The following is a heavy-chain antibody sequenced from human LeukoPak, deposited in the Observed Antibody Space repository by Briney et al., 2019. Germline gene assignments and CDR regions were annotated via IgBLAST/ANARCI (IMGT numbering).Heavy chain of an antibody. V-gene: IGHV4-30-4*08. CDR1: GGSISSGDYY. D-gene: IGHD2-2*01. Sequence: PSETLSLTCTVSGGSISSGDYYWSWIRQPPGKGLEWIGYIYYSGSTYYNPSLKSRVTISVDTSKNQFSLKLSSVTAADTAVYYCARTYCSSTSCRYDPKNWFDPWGQGTLVTVSS. J-gene: IGHJ5*02. CDR3: ARTYCSSTSCRYDPKNWFDP. CDR2: IYYSGST.